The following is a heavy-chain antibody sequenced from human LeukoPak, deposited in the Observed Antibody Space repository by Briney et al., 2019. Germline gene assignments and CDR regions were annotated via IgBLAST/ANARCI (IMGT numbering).Heavy chain of an antibody. J-gene: IGHJ5*02. V-gene: IGHV4-30-2*01. D-gene: IGHD6-13*01. CDR1: GGSISSGGYS. CDR2: IYHSGSA. Sequence: SQTLSLTCAVSGGSISSGGYSWSWIRQPPGKGLEWIGYIYHSGSAYYNPSLKSRVTISVDRSKNQFSLKLSSVTAADTAVYYCARDRGAAASGWFDPWGQGTLVTVSS. CDR3: ARDRGAAASGWFDP.